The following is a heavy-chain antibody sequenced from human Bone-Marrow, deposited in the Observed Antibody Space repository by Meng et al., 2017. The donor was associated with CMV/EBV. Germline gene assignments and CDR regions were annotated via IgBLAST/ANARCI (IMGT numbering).Heavy chain of an antibody. Sequence: GGPLRLSCAASGFTFSDYYMSWIRQAPGKGLEWVSYISSSGSTIYYADSVKGRFTISRDNAKNSLYLQMNSLRAEDTAVYYCARDSVGYSYGIRPDYYGMDVWGQGTTVTVSS. CDR1: GFTFSDYY. V-gene: IGHV3-11*04. CDR2: ISSSGSTI. CDR3: ARDSVGYSYGIRPDYYGMDV. D-gene: IGHD5-18*01. J-gene: IGHJ6*02.